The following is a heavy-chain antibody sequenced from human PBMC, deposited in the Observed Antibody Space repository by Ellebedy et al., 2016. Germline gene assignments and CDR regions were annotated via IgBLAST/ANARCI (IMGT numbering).Heavy chain of an antibody. CDR2: TYYRSKWFH. D-gene: IGHD7-27*01. Sequence: SQTLSLTCAISGDSVSNDRAAWNWIRQSPSRGLEWLGRTYYRSKWFHDYALSMKSRISINPDTSKNQFSLQLNSVTPDDTAVYYCWGSDAFEIWGQGTMVTVSS. CDR1: GDSVSNDRAA. CDR3: WGSDAFEI. J-gene: IGHJ3*02. V-gene: IGHV6-1*01.